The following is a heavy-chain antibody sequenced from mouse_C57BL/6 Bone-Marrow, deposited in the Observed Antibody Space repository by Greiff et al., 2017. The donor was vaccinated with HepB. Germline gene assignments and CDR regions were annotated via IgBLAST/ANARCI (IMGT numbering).Heavy chain of an antibody. D-gene: IGHD6-5*01. V-gene: IGHV14-4*01. CDR3: TPYALYFDY. CDR2: IDPENGDT. CDR1: GFNIKDDY. J-gene: IGHJ2*01. Sequence: EVQGVESGAELVRPGASVKLSCTASGFNIKDDYMHWVKQRPEQGLEWIGWIDPENGDTEYASKFQGKATITADTSSNTAYLQLSSLTSEDTAVYYCTPYALYFDYWGQGTTLTVSS.